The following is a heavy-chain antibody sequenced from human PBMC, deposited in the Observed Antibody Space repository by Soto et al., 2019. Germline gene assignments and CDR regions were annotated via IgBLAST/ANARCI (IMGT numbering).Heavy chain of an antibody. V-gene: IGHV3-48*02. CDR1: GFTFSSYS. CDR3: ARTSSNWAYYFDF. D-gene: IGHD6-13*01. J-gene: IGHJ4*02. Sequence: VHLVESGGGLVQPGGSLRLSCAASGFTFSSYSLNWVRQAPGKGLEWVSYITSSGTTVYYADSVRGRFTISRDNAKNSLYLQMNSLRDDDTAVYYCARTSSNWAYYFDFWGQGTLVTVSS. CDR2: ITSSGTTV.